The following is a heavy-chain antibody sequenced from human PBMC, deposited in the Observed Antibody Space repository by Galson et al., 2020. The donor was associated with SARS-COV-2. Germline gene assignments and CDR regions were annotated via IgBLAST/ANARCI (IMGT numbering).Heavy chain of an antibody. J-gene: IGHJ3*02. D-gene: IGHD3-3*01. V-gene: IGHV1-2*02. CDR1: GFTFTDYY. Sequence: GESLKISCKASGFTFTDYYMHWVRQAPGQGLEWMGWINPKSGGTNYAQKFQGRVTMTRDTAISAAYMELSRLSSDDTAVYHCARQGYDTILFDIWGQGTMVTVSS. CDR2: INPKSGGT. CDR3: ARQGYDTILFDI.